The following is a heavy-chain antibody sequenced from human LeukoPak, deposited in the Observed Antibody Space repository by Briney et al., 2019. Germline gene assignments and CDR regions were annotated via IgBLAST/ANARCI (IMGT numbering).Heavy chain of an antibody. CDR3: AKTKVPNFYGSESYVDY. CDR1: GFTFSTYS. CDR2: ISASGGST. V-gene: IGHV3-23*01. Sequence: GGSLRLSCAASGFTFSTYSMSWVRQAPGKGLEWVSAISASGGSTYYADSVKGRFTISRDNSKNTLYLQMSSLRAEDTAVYYCAKTKVPNFYGSESYVDYWGQGTLVTVSS. D-gene: IGHD3-10*01. J-gene: IGHJ4*02.